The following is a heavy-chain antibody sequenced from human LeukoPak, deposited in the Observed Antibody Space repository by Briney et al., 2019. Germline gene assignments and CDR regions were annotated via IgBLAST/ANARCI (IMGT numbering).Heavy chain of an antibody. J-gene: IGHJ5*02. CDR3: ARGGYYGSGNDFRFDP. CDR1: GVTFSGYY. CDR2: IHYTGST. V-gene: IGHV4-59*01. Sequence: SETLSLTCAVYGVTFSGYYWSWIRQPPGKGLECIGYIHYTGSTNYNPSLKSRVTISVDTSKSQLSLKLSSVTAADTAIYYCARGGYYGSGNDFRFDPWGQGTLVTVSS. D-gene: IGHD3-10*01.